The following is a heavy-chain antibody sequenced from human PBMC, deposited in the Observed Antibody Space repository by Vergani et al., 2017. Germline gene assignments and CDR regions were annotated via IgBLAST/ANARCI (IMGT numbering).Heavy chain of an antibody. CDR3: ARHSTVEWLVKLGWIDP. CDR2: IYYSGST. V-gene: IGHV4-39*01. Sequence: QLQLQESGPGLVKPSATLSMTCSVSGASIRSSNYYWGWIRQPPGKGLEWIASIYYSGSTYYNQSLKSRVTISVDTSKNQFSLKLSSVTAADTAVYFCARHSTVEWLVKLGWIDPWGQGILFTVSS. CDR1: GASIRSSNYY. J-gene: IGHJ5*02. D-gene: IGHD6-19*01.